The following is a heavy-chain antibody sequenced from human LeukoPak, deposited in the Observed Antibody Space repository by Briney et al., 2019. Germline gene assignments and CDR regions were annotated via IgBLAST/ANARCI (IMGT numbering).Heavy chain of an antibody. Sequence: SVKVSCKASGGTFSSYAISWVRQAPGQGLEWMGGIIPIFGTANYAQKFQGRVTITADESTSTAYMELSSLRSEDTAVYYCARGGYCSGGSCGVIYYYMGVWGKGTTVTVSS. CDR1: GGTFSSYA. CDR3: ARGGYCSGGSCGVIYYYMGV. D-gene: IGHD2-15*01. V-gene: IGHV1-69*13. CDR2: IIPIFGTA. J-gene: IGHJ6*03.